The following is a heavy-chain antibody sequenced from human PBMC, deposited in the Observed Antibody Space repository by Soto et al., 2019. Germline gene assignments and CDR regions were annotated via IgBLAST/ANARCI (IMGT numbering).Heavy chain of an antibody. Sequence: QVQLVQSGAEVKKPGSSVKVSCKASGGSFSDYAINWVRQAPGPGLEWMGGIVPMLRTPNYARKFQGRVTFTWDXXTSTVSMELTSRTSDDTAVYYWARGLGGSPFPFDYWGQGTLVTVSS. D-gene: IGHD1-26*01. J-gene: IGHJ4*02. CDR2: IVPMLRTP. V-gene: IGHV1-69*05. CDR3: ARGLGGSPFPFDY. CDR1: GGSFSDYA.